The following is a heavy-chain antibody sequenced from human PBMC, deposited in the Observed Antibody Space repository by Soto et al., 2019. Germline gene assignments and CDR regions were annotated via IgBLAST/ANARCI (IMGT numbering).Heavy chain of an antibody. Sequence: GGSLRLSCAASGFTFSNFAMTWVRQAPGEGLEWVSSISGTDDYTYYADSVKGRFTISRDNARNTLCLHMNNLRADDTAAHYRAKSSRQYASASQAFFGRWGLGTLVTVSS. CDR1: GFTFSNFA. J-gene: IGHJ5*02. CDR2: ISGTDDYT. D-gene: IGHD2-2*01. V-gene: IGHV3-23*01. CDR3: AKSSRQYASASQAFFGR.